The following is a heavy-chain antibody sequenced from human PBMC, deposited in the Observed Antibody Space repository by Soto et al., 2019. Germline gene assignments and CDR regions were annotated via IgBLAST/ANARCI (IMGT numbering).Heavy chain of an antibody. CDR3: ARAKGQWLEYDY. V-gene: IGHV1-18*01. D-gene: IGHD6-19*01. Sequence: APAKASCKASGYTFTSYGICWVHQATGQGLEWMGWISAYNGNTNYAQKLQGRVTMTTDTSTSTAYMELRSLRSDDTAVYYCARAKGQWLEYDYWGQGTLVTVSS. CDR1: GYTFTSYG. J-gene: IGHJ4*02. CDR2: ISAYNGNT.